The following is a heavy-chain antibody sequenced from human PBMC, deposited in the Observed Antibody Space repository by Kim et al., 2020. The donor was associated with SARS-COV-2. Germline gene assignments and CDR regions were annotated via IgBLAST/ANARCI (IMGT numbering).Heavy chain of an antibody. V-gene: IGHV3-30*04. D-gene: IGHD5-18*01. CDR2: ISYGVSNK. CDR3: AKQPGYSYGRPMEV. CDR1: GFTFRGCV. J-gene: IGHJ6*02. Sequence: GGSLRLSCAASGFTFRGCVLHWVRQAPGKGLEWVAVISYGVSNKFYADSVKGRFTISRDNSKNTLLLQMNSLRAEDTAVYYCAKQPGYSYGRPMEVWGQGTPVIVSS.